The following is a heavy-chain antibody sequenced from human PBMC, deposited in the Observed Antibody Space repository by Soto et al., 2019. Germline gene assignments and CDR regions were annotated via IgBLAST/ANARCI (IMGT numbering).Heavy chain of an antibody. D-gene: IGHD2-8*01. CDR1: GGTFSSYT. J-gene: IGHJ6*03. CDR3: ASLLMVYDAPRYYYYMDV. CDR2: IIPILGIA. Sequence: GASVKVSCKASGGTFSSYTISWVRQAPGQGLEWMGRIIPILGIANYAQKFQGRVTITADKSTSTAYMELSSLRSEDTAVYYCASLLMVYDAPRYYYYMDVWGKGTTVTVSS. V-gene: IGHV1-69*02.